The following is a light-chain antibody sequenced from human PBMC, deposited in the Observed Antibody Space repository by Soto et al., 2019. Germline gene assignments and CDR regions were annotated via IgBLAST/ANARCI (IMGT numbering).Light chain of an antibody. V-gene: IGLV4-69*01. CDR3: QTWGTGIQV. Sequence: QPVLTQSPSASASLGASVKLTCTLSSGHSSYAIAWHQQHPEKGPRYLMKLNSAGSHSKGDGIPDRFSGSSSGAERYLTISSLHSEDEADYYCQTWGTGIQVFGGGTKLTVL. J-gene: IGLJ2*01. CDR2: LNSAGSH. CDR1: SGHSSYA.